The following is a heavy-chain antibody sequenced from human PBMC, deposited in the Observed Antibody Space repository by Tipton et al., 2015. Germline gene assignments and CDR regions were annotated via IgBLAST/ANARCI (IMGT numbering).Heavy chain of an antibody. CDR2: INQDGSEI. Sequence: GSLRLSCAASGFISSGYAMSWVRQAPGKGLEWVANINQDGSEIYYVDSVKGRFTISRDNAKNSLYLQMNSLRAEDTAVYYCARDGQQPPGVDYWGQGTLVTVSS. CDR3: ARDGQQPPGVDY. CDR1: GFISSGYA. V-gene: IGHV3-7*01. J-gene: IGHJ4*02. D-gene: IGHD6-13*01.